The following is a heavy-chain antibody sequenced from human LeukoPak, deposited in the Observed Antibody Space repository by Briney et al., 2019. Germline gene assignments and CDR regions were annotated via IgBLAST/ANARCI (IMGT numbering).Heavy chain of an antibody. CDR1: GGSISSYY. V-gene: IGHV4-34*01. D-gene: IGHD3-16*01. CDR2: VNLQGST. Sequence: SETLSLTCSVSGGSISSYYWSWIRQPPGKGLEWIGEVNLQGSTNYNPSLMGRVAISVDTSENHVSLQLNSVTAADTAVYYCAREGGPYRPLDYSGQGTLVTVS. CDR3: AREGGPYRPLDY. J-gene: IGHJ4*02.